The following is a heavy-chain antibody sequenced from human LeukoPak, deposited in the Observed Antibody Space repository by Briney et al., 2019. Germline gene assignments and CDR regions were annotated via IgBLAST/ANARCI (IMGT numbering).Heavy chain of an antibody. CDR2: IYYSGST. D-gene: IGHD5-18*01. V-gene: IGHV4-39*01. CDR3: ARHQRGYSYGWLDY. CDR1: GGSISSSSYY. Sequence: SETLSLTCTVSGGSISSSSYYWGWISQPPGKGLEWIGSIYYSGSTYYNPSLKSRVTISVDTSKNQFSLKLSSVTAADTAVYYCARHQRGYSYGWLDYWGQGTLVTVSS. J-gene: IGHJ4*02.